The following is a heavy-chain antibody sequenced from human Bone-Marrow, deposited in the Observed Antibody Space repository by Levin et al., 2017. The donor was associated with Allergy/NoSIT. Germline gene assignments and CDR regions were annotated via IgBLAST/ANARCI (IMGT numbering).Heavy chain of an antibody. CDR2: INPHGGNS. D-gene: IGHD5-18*01. J-gene: IGHJ4*02. Sequence: ASVKVSCKASGYTFSDYYIHWVRQAPGQGLEWMGVINPHGGNSDYAQDFQGRLTMTRDTSTNNVYMELRDLRSEDTAVYFCARVHGPGYNYGTANYWGPGTLLPVSS. CDR1: GYTFSDYY. CDR3: ARVHGPGYNYGTANY. V-gene: IGHV1-46*01.